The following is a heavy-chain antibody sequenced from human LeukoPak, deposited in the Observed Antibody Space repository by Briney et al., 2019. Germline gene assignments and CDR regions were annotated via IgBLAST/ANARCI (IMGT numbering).Heavy chain of an antibody. CDR2: INHSGSP. CDR1: GGSFSGYC. Sequence: KPSETLSLTCAVYGGSFSGYCWSWIRQPPGKGLEWIGEINHSGSPNYNPSLKSRVTISVDTSKNQFSLKLNFVTAADTAVYYCVYGSGSYYPDFDYWGQGTLVTVSS. V-gene: IGHV4-34*01. CDR3: VYGSGSYYPDFDY. D-gene: IGHD3-10*01. J-gene: IGHJ4*02.